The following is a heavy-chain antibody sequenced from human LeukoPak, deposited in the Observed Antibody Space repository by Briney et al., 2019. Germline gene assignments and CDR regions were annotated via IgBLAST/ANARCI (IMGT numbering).Heavy chain of an antibody. CDR2: INHSGST. V-gene: IGHV4-34*01. D-gene: IGHD6-6*01. CDR1: GGSFSGYY. Sequence: SETLSLTCAVYGGSFSGYYWSWIRQPPGKGLEWIGEINHSGSTNYNPSLKSRVTISVDTSKNQFSLKLSSVTAADTAVYYCAREGPAWQLAPTRRLNWFDPWGQGTLVTVSS. J-gene: IGHJ5*02. CDR3: AREGPAWQLAPTRRLNWFDP.